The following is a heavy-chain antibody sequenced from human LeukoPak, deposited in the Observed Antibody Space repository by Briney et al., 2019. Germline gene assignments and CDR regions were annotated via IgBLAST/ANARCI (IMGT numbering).Heavy chain of an antibody. Sequence: GGSLRLSCVASGFMFSSYEMNWVRQAPGKGLEWVPYISNSGNNIDYADSVKGRFTISRDNAKNSQYLQMNNLRAEDTAVYYCARVGAFYSFYFGMDIWGQGTTVAVSS. CDR3: ARVGAFYSFYFGMDI. CDR2: ISNSGNNI. V-gene: IGHV3-48*03. D-gene: IGHD4-17*01. CDR1: GFMFSSYE. J-gene: IGHJ6*02.